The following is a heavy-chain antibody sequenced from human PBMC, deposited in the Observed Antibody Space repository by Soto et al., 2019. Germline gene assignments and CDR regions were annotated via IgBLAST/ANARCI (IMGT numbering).Heavy chain of an antibody. Sequence: KTSETLSLTCAVSGYSISSGYYWGWLRQPPGKGLEWIGSIHHGGSTYYNPSLNSRVTLSIDMTNNHISLILNSVTAADTAVYYCARVGPWVPYYYDSSPYTFEKWFDPWGQGTLVTVSS. D-gene: IGHD3-22*01. J-gene: IGHJ5*02. CDR3: ARVGPWVPYYYDSSPYTFEKWFDP. CDR2: IHHGGST. CDR1: GYSISSGYY. V-gene: IGHV4-38-2*01.